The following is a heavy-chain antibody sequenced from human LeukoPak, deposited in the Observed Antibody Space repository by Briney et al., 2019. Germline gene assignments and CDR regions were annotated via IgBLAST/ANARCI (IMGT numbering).Heavy chain of an antibody. CDR1: GGSISSYY. D-gene: IGHD3-22*01. CDR2: IYYSGST. Sequence: SETLSLTCTVSGGSISSYYWSWIRQPPGKGLEWIGYIYYSGSTNYNPSLKSRVTISVDTSKNQFSLKLSSVTAADTAVYYCARLGHYYDSSGYIYLRGHPNNWFDPWGQGTLVTVSS. CDR3: ARLGHYYDSSGYIYLRGHPNNWFDP. V-gene: IGHV4-59*01. J-gene: IGHJ5*02.